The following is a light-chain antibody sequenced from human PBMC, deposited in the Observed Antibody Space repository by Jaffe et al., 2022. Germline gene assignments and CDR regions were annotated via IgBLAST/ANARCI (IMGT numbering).Light chain of an antibody. CDR2: GAS. CDR3: QQSYSNPRT. V-gene: IGKV1-39*01. Sequence: DIQVTQSPSSLSVSVGDRVTITCRASQSIRTYLNWYQQRPGKAPQLLMYGASTLQSGVPSRFSGSGSGTDFTLTINSLQPEDVATYYCQQSYSNPRTFGQGTKLEIK. CDR1: QSIRTY. J-gene: IGKJ2*01.